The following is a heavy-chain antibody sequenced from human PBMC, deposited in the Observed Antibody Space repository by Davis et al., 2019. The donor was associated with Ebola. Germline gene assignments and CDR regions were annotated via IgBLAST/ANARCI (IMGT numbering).Heavy chain of an antibody. V-gene: IGHV4-34*01. D-gene: IGHD6-13*01. J-gene: IGHJ4*02. CDR1: GGSFSGYY. CDR3: ARGGSSWYEIHFDY. Sequence: MPSETLSLTCAVYGGSFSGYYWSWIFQPPGKGLEWIGEVNHSGMTNYNPSLKSRVTISVDTSKNQFSRKLSAVTAADTALYYCARGGSSWYEIHFDYWGQGTLVTVSS. CDR2: VNHSGMT.